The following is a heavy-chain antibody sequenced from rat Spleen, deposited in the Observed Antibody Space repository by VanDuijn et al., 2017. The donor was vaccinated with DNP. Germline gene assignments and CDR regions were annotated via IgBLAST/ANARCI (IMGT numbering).Heavy chain of an antibody. Sequence: EVQLQESGPGLVKPSQSLSLTCSVTGYSITSNYWGWVRQFPGNKMEYIGHISYSGSPNYNPSLKSRISITRDTSKNQFFLQLSSVTTEDTATYYCARWVRALDYWGQGVMVTVSS. CDR1: GYSITSNY. V-gene: IGHV3-1*01. D-gene: IGHD4-1*01. CDR3: ARWVRALDY. J-gene: IGHJ2*01. CDR2: ISYSGSP.